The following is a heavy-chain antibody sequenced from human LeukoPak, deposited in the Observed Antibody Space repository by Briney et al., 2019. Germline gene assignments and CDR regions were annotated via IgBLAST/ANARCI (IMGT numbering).Heavy chain of an antibody. V-gene: IGHV3-73*01. Sequence: VGSPKLSCAASGFTFSGSAMHWVRQASGKGLEWVGRIRSKANSYATAYAASVEGRFTISRDDSKNTAYLQMNSLKTEDTAVYYCTSQNYYGPFDYWGQGTLVPVSS. CDR2: IRSKANSYAT. J-gene: IGHJ4*02. CDR1: GFTFSGSA. D-gene: IGHD3-10*01. CDR3: TSQNYYGPFDY.